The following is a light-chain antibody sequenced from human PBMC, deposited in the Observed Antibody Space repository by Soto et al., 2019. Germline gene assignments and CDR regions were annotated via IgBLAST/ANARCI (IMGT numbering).Light chain of an antibody. CDR3: GRWDSSLIAGV. V-gene: IGLV1-51*01. Sequence: QSVLTQPPSVSAAPGQKVTISCSGSSSNVGNNFVSWYQHLPGTAPKLIIYDNNKRPSGIPDRFSGTKSGTSATLGITGLQTGDEADYYCGRWDSSLIAGVFGGGTKLTVL. CDR1: SSNVGNNF. J-gene: IGLJ3*02. CDR2: DNN.